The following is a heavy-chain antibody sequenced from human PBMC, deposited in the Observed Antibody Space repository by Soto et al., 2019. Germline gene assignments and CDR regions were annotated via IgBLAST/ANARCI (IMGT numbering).Heavy chain of an antibody. V-gene: IGHV1-18*01. J-gene: IGHJ6*03. Sequence: ASVKVSCKASGYTFSSYGISWVRQAPGQGLEWMGWISAYNGYTNYAQKLQGRVTMTTDTSTSTAYMELRSLSSDDTAVYYCASRDGVSAAGNYYYYMDVWGKGTTVTVSS. D-gene: IGHD6-13*01. CDR3: ASRDGVSAAGNYYYYMDV. CDR1: GYTFSSYG. CDR2: ISAYNGYT.